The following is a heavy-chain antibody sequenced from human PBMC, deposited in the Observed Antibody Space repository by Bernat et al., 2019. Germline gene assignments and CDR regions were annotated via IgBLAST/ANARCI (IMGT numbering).Heavy chain of an antibody. CDR1: GYSISSGYY. V-gene: IGHV4-38-2*02. CDR2: IYHSGST. Sequence: QVQLQESGPGLVKPSETLSLTCAVSGYSISSGYYWGWIRQPPGKGLEWIGSIYHSGSTYYNPSPKSRVTISVDTSKSQFSLKLSSVTAADTAVYYCARDRDIVVVPAAMLGWFDPWGQGALVTVSS. J-gene: IGHJ5*02. CDR3: ARDRDIVVVPAAMLGWFDP. D-gene: IGHD2-2*01.